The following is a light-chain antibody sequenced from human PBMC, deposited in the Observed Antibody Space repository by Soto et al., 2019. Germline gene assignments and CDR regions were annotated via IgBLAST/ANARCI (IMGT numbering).Light chain of an antibody. V-gene: IGKV3-11*01. CDR2: DAS. J-gene: IGKJ1*01. CDR3: QQRSNLVT. Sequence: EIVLTQSPATLSLSPGERATLSCRASQSVSSYLAWYQQKPGQAPRLLIYDASNRATGIPARFSGSGSGTDVTLTISSLEPEEFAVYYCQQRSNLVTFGQGTTVEIK. CDR1: QSVSSY.